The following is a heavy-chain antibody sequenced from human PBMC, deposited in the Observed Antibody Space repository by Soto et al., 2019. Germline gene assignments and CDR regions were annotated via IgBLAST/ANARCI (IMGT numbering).Heavy chain of an antibody. CDR3: ARASYDILTGYYIPGGFDF. CDR2: ISSSSSYI. J-gene: IGHJ4*02. D-gene: IGHD3-9*01. Sequence: GGSLRLSCEASGFTFRSYTMNSVRQAPGKGLEWVSSISSSSSYIYYADPVKGRLTVSRDNAKNSLYLQMNSLRAEDTAVYYCARASYDILTGYYIPGGFDFWGQGTLVTVSS. V-gene: IGHV3-21*01. CDR1: GFTFRSYT.